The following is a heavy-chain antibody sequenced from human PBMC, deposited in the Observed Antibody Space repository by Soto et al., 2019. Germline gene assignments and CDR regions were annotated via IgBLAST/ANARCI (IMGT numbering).Heavy chain of an antibody. D-gene: IGHD6-13*01. J-gene: IGHJ4*02. CDR3: ARDRESIAAAGPEY. CDR1: GFAFSNYA. V-gene: IGHV3-23*01. CDR2: IWYGGGST. Sequence: PGGSLILSCAASGFAFSNYAMSWVRQAPGKGLEWVASIWYGGGSTYYADSVKGRFTISRDNSKNTLYLQMNSLRAEDTAVYYCARDRESIAAAGPEYWGQGTLVTVSS.